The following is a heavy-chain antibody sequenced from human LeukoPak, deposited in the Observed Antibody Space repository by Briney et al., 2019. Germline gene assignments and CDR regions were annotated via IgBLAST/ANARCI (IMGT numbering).Heavy chain of an antibody. Sequence: GASVKVSCKASGYTFTGYYMHWVRQAPGQGLEWMGWINPNSGGTNYAQKFQGRVTMTRDTSISTAYMELSRLRSDDTAVYYCARDTTAAGIGCEYWGQGTLVTVSS. CDR1: GYTFTGYY. D-gene: IGHD6-13*01. CDR2: INPNSGGT. V-gene: IGHV1-2*02. CDR3: ARDTTAAGIGCEY. J-gene: IGHJ4*02.